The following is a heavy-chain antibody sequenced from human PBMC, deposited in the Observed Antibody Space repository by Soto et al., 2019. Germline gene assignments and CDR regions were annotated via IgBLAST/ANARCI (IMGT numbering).Heavy chain of an antibody. V-gene: IGHV1-69*05. D-gene: IGHD3-10*01. J-gene: IGHJ5*02. CDR1: GGTFSSYA. Sequence: SVKVSCKASGGTFSSYAFSWVRQAPGQGLEWMGDIIPNCDTTNYAQKFQGRVTITTDASTSTAYMELRSLRSDDTAVYYCARGVGSGSYYNQYNWFDPWGQGTLVTVSS. CDR2: IIPNCDTT. CDR3: ARGVGSGSYYNQYNWFDP.